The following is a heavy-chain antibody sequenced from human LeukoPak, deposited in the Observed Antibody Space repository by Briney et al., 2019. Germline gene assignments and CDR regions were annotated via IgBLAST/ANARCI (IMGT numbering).Heavy chain of an antibody. CDR1: GFTFYSYA. D-gene: IGHD3-22*01. V-gene: IGHV3-23*01. Sequence: GGSLRLSCAASGFTFYSYAMSWVRQAPGKGLEWVSGISSGGSTYYADSVQGRFTISRDNSKNMLYLQMNTLRAEDTAVYYCARDGYYDSSGYYSSAMDPWGQGTLVTVSS. CDR3: ARDGYYDSSGYYSSAMDP. J-gene: IGHJ5*02. CDR2: ISSGGST.